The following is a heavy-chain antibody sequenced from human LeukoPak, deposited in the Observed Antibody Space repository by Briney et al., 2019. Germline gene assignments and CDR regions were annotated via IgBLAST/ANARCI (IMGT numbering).Heavy chain of an antibody. V-gene: IGHV3-30-3*01. Sequence: QPGRSLRLSCAASGFTLSSYPMHWVRQAPGKGLEWVAFISYEGISKYYAGSVKGRFTISRDNSKNSLILQMNSLRTDDTGVYYCARDPRQQPPNWGKFDYWGQGTLVIVSS. CDR2: ISYEGISK. CDR1: GFTLSSYP. J-gene: IGHJ4*02. D-gene: IGHD6-13*01. CDR3: ARDPRQQPPNWGKFDY.